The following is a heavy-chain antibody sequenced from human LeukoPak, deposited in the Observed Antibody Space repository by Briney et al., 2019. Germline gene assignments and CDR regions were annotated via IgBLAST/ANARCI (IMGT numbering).Heavy chain of an antibody. CDR3: ASTRGYSGHGDYASSYFDS. V-gene: IGHV3-21*01. Sequence: AGSLTLTCAASGFTFRTSTFNWVLQAPGKGLEWVSSISSTSSYIYYADSVKGRFTISRDNAKNSLYLQMNSLRAEDTAVYYCASTRGYSGHGDYASSYFDSWGQGTLVTVSS. CDR1: GFTFRTST. CDR2: ISSTSSYI. D-gene: IGHD5-12*01. J-gene: IGHJ4*02.